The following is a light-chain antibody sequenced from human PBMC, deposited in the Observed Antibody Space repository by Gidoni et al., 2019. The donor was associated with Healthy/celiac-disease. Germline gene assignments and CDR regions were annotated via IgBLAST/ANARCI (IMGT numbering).Light chain of an antibody. CDR1: QSVSSY. CDR2: DAS. Sequence: EIVLTQSPATLSLSPGERATLSCRTSQSVSSYLAWYQQQPGQAPRLLIYDASNRATGIPARFSGSGSWTDFTLTISSLVPEDFAVYYCQQRSNWLSLTFGGGTKVEIK. CDR3: QQRSNWLSLT. J-gene: IGKJ4*01. V-gene: IGKV3-11*01.